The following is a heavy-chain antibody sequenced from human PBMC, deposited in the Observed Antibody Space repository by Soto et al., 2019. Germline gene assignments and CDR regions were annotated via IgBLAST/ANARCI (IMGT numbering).Heavy chain of an antibody. CDR3: ARPIAAPGGFDY. J-gene: IGHJ4*02. V-gene: IGHV4-34*01. Sequence: PSETLSLTCAVSGGSIISIYHWAWIRQPPGKSLEWIGEINHSGSTNYNPSLKSRVTISVDTSKNQFSLKLSSVTAADTAVYYCARPIAAPGGFDYWGQGTLVTVSS. D-gene: IGHD6-25*01. CDR1: GGSIISIYH. CDR2: INHSGST.